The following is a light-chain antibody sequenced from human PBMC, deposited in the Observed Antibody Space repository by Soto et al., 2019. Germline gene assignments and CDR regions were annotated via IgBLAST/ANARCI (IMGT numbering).Light chain of an antibody. CDR3: QKYDTAPWT. CDR1: QAISNY. J-gene: IGKJ1*01. V-gene: IGKV1-27*01. CDR2: AAS. Sequence: DTQMTQSPSSLSASVGDRVTITCRASQAISNYLAWYQQNPGKVPKLLIYAASTSQSRVPSRFSGSGSGTDCTLTISSRQPEDGATYYCQKYDTAPWTFGQGTKVEIK.